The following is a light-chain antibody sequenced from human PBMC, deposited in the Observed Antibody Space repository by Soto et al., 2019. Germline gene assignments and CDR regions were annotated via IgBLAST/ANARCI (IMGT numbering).Light chain of an antibody. V-gene: IGKV1-27*01. Sequence: DIQMTQSPSSRSASVGDRVTITCRASQGISNYLAWYQQKPGKVPKLLIYAASTLQSGVPSRFSGSGSGTDFTLTISGLQPEDVATYYCQKYNSAPRTFGPGTQVDIK. CDR3: QKYNSAPRT. CDR1: QGISNY. CDR2: AAS. J-gene: IGKJ3*01.